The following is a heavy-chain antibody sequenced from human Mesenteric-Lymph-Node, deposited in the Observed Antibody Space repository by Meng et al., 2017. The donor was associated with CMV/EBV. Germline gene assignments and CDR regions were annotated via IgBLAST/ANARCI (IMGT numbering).Heavy chain of an antibody. CDR1: GGSVSSGNYY. Sequence: SETLSLTCTVSGGSVSSGNYYWSWIRQPPGKGLEWIGYIFYSGSTNYNPSLKSRVTISVDTSKNQFSLRLTSVTAADTAVYFCARSGGYNYHFDFWGQGTLVTVSS. J-gene: IGHJ4*02. D-gene: IGHD5-24*01. V-gene: IGHV4-61*01. CDR2: IFYSGST. CDR3: ARSGGYNYHFDF.